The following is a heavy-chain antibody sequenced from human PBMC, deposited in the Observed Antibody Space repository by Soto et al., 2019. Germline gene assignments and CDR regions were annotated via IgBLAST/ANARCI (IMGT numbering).Heavy chain of an antibody. CDR3: AKGRSYYYYYGVDV. Sequence: PGGSLRLSCAASGFTFNNYAMTWVRQAPGKGLEWVSDIIDSGGSTYYADSVKGRFTISRDNSKSTLYLQMNSLRAEDTALYYCAKGRSYYYYYGVDVWGQGPTVTVSS. J-gene: IGHJ6*02. CDR2: IIDSGGST. V-gene: IGHV3-23*01. CDR1: GFTFNNYA.